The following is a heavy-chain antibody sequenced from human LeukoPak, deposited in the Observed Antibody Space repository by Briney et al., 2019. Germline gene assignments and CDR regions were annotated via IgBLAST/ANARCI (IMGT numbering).Heavy chain of an antibody. CDR3: ARSRGMVVPAAMFDY. Sequence: GGSLRLSCAASGFTFSSYGMHWVRQAPGKGLEWVAVIWYDGSNKYYADSEKGRFTISRDNSKNTLYLQMNSLRAEDTAVYYCARSRGMVVPAAMFDYWGQGTLVTVSS. J-gene: IGHJ4*02. CDR2: IWYDGSNK. V-gene: IGHV3-33*01. CDR1: GFTFSSYG. D-gene: IGHD2-2*01.